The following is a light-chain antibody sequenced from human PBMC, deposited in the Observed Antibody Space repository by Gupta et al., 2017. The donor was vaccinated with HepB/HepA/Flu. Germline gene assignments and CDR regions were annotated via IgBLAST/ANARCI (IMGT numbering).Light chain of an antibody. J-gene: IGKJ1*01. CDR2: KVS. CDR1: QSLVYSDGNTY. V-gene: IGKV2-30*01. Sequence: VVMTQSPLSLPVTLGQPASISCRSSQSLVYSDGNTYLNWFQQRPGQSPRRLIYKVSNRDSGVPDRFSGSGSGTDFTLKISRVEAEYVGVYYCKQGTHSWTFGQGTKVEIK. CDR3: KQGTHSWT.